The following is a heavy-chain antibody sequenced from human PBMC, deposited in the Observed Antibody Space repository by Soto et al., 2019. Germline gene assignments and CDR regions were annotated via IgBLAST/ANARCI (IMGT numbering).Heavy chain of an antibody. J-gene: IGHJ5*02. CDR2: ISYDGSNK. Sequence: GGSLRLSCAASGFTFSSYAMHWVRQAPGKGLEWVAVISYDGSNKYYADSVKGRFTISRDNSKNTLYLQMNSLRAEDTAVYYCAREGRYDFWSGLYNWFDPWGQGTLVTVSS. D-gene: IGHD3-3*01. CDR3: AREGRYDFWSGLYNWFDP. CDR1: GFTFSSYA. V-gene: IGHV3-30-3*01.